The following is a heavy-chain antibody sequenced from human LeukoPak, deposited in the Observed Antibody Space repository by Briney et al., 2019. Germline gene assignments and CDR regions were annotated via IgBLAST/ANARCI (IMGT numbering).Heavy chain of an antibody. D-gene: IGHD2-21*01. CDR1: GGTFSSYA. J-gene: IGHJ4*02. Sequence: ASVKVSCKASGGTFSSYAISWVRQAPGQGLEWMGGIIPIFGTANYAQKFQGRVTITADESTSTAYMELSSLRSEDTAVYYCWGGGWKKPFDYWGQGTLVTVSS. CDR2: IIPIFGTA. CDR3: WGGGWKKPFDY. V-gene: IGHV1-69*13.